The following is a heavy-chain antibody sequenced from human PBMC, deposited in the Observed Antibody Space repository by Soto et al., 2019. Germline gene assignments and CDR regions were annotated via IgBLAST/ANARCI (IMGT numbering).Heavy chain of an antibody. CDR1: GESFIGYY. V-gene: IGHV4-34*01. CDR2: INHGGST. D-gene: IGHD5-12*01. J-gene: IGHJ5*02. Sequence: QVHLQQWGAGLLKPSETLSLTCAVYGESFIGYYWTWIRQSPGKGLEWIGEINHGGSTNYNPSLRSRVSISIDTSKNQFSLKLTSVTAADTYVYYCARTDIVTTNWFEPWGQGTLVTVSS. CDR3: ARTDIVTTNWFEP.